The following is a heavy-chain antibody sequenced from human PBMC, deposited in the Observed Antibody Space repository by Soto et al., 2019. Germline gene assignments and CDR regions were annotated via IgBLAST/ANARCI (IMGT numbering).Heavy chain of an antibody. CDR3: VRRAITATTNWGAFDV. D-gene: IGHD1-20*01. CDR2: VSPGGDVS. J-gene: IGHJ3*01. V-gene: IGHV3-23*01. CDR1: GFTFSSFV. Sequence: PGGSLRLSCAPSGFTFSSFVMYRVRQAPGKGLEWVSTVSPGGDVSHYTDSVKGRFTISRDYSRRTLHLQMDSLRVEDAAVYFCVRRAITATTNWGAFDVWGQGTVVTVSS.